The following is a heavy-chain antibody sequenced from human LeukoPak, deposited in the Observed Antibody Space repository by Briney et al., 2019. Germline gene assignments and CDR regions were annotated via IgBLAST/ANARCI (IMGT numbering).Heavy chain of an antibody. CDR1: GFIFSTYA. J-gene: IGHJ4*02. V-gene: IGHV3-64D*06. CDR2: ITINIDRT. Sequence: GGSLRLSCAASGFIFSTYAMHWVRQAPGKGLEYVAAITINIDRTFYADSVNGRFTISRDNSRNTLYLQMSSLRPEDTALYYCVKPARGSGIQYGLDSWGQGTLVTVSS. D-gene: IGHD3-10*01. CDR3: VKPARGSGIQYGLDS.